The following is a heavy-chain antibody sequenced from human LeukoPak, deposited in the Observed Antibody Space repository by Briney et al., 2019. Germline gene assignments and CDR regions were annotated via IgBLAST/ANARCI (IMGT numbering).Heavy chain of an antibody. Sequence: GGSLRLSCAASGFTFSSYAMSWIRQAPGKGLEWVSAISGSGGSTYYADSVKGRFTISRDNSKNTLYLQMNSLRAEDTAVYYCAKGARGYCSSTSCPLPFDYWGQGTLVTVSS. CDR2: ISGSGGST. D-gene: IGHD2-2*01. V-gene: IGHV3-23*01. J-gene: IGHJ4*02. CDR3: AKGARGYCSSTSCPLPFDY. CDR1: GFTFSSYA.